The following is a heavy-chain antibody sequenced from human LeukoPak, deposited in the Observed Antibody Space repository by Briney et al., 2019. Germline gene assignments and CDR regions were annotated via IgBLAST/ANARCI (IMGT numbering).Heavy chain of an antibody. CDR3: TTHHPYGGKPVGFDY. Sequence: GASVKVSCKVSGYTLTELSMHWVRQAPGKGLEWMGGFDPEDGETIYAQKFQGRDTMTEDTSTDTAYMELSSLRSEDTAVYYCTTHHPYGGKPVGFDYWGQGTLVTVSS. D-gene: IGHD4-23*01. CDR1: GYTLTELS. V-gene: IGHV1-24*01. CDR2: FDPEDGET. J-gene: IGHJ4*02.